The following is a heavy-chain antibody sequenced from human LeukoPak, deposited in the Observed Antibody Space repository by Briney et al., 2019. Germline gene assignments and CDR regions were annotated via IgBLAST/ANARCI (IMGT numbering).Heavy chain of an antibody. CDR3: ARDWSYYGMDV. J-gene: IGHJ6*04. V-gene: IGHV4-34*01. CDR2: ISHSGST. D-gene: IGHD3/OR15-3a*01. Sequence: SETLSLTCAVYGGSFSGYYWNWIRQPPGKGLEWIGEISHSGSTNYNPSLKSRVTISIDTSKNQFPLKLSSVTAADTAVYYCARDWSYYGMDVRGKGTTVTVSS. CDR1: GGSFSGYY.